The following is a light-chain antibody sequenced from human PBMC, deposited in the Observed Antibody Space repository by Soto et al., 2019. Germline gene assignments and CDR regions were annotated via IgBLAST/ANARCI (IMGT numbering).Light chain of an antibody. Sequence: ALTQPASVSGSPGQSITISCTGTSSDVGGYNYVSWYQQHPGKAPKLMIYEVSNRPSGVSNRFSGSKSGNTASLTISGLQAEDEADYYCSSYTSSSTRVFGTGTKVTVL. CDR2: EVS. CDR1: SSDVGGYNY. V-gene: IGLV2-14*01. J-gene: IGLJ1*01. CDR3: SSYTSSSTRV.